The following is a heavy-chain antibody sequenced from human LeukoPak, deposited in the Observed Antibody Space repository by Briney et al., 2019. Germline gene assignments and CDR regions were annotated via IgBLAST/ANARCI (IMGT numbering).Heavy chain of an antibody. J-gene: IGHJ4*02. V-gene: IGHV3-23*01. Sequence: PGGSLRLSCAASGFTFSSYAMSWVRQAPGKGLEWVSAISGSGGSTYYADSVKGRFTISRDNSKNTLYLQMNSLRAEDTAVYYCAKDLYYGSGRDSDYWGQGTLVTVSS. D-gene: IGHD3-10*01. CDR3: AKDLYYGSGRDSDY. CDR1: GFTFSSYA. CDR2: ISGSGGST.